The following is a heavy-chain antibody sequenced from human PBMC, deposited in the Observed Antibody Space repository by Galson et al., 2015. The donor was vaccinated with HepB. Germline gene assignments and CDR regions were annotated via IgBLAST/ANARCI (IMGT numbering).Heavy chain of an antibody. J-gene: IGHJ4*02. Sequence: SLRLSCAASGFTFSSYTMNWVRQAPGKGLEWVSSISHSSSFMYYADSVKGRFTVSRDNVKNSISLQMNRLSVEDTAIYYCARVADADYGDHSHFDSWGQGTLVTVSS. V-gene: IGHV3-21*06. CDR1: GFTFSSYT. D-gene: IGHD4-17*01. CDR2: ISHSSSFM. CDR3: ARVADADYGDHSHFDS.